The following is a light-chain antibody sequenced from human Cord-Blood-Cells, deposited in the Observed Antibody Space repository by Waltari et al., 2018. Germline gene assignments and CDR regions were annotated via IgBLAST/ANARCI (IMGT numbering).Light chain of an antibody. V-gene: IGKV1-39*01. Sequence: DIQMTQSPSSLSASVGDSVTITCRASQSISSYLNWYQQKPGKAPKVLVYAASSLQSGFPSRCSGSGSGTDFTLTISSLKPEDFATDYCQQSYSTPLTFGGGTTVEI. CDR3: QQSYSTPLT. CDR2: AAS. CDR1: QSISSY. J-gene: IGKJ4*01.